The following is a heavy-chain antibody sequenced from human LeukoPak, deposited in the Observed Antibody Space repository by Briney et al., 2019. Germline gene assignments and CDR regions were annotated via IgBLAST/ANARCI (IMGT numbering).Heavy chain of an antibody. CDR2: INNSGGST. D-gene: IGHD1-26*01. CDR3: ARKYSGTNPFDY. Sequence: GGSLRLSCAASGFTLNNYALGWFGQAPGRGREWVSIINNSGGSTYADSVKGRFTISRDLSKNTLYLQMNSLRAEDTALYYCARKYSGTNPFDYWGQGTLVTVSS. CDR1: GFTLNNYA. V-gene: IGHV3-23*01. J-gene: IGHJ4*02.